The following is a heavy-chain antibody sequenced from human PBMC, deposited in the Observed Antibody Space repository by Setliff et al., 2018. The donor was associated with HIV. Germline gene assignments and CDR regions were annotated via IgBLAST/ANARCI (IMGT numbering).Heavy chain of an antibody. CDR3: ARGGYYNFWSGYYFDPFDY. CDR1: GYTFTGYY. CDR2: INPNSGGT. D-gene: IGHD3-3*01. V-gene: IGHV1-2*04. J-gene: IGHJ4*02. Sequence: ASVKVSCKASGYTFTGYYMHWVRQAPGQGLEWMGWINPNSGGTNYAQKFQGWVTMTRDTSISTAYMELSRLRSDDTAVYYCARGGYYNFWSGYYFDPFDYWGQGTLVTVSS.